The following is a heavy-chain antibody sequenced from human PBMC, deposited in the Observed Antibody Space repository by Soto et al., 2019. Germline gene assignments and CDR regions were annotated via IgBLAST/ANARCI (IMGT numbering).Heavy chain of an antibody. CDR2: ISGSGGST. V-gene: IGHV3-23*01. CDR1: GFAFSSYA. CDR3: AKSPIVLRYFARLSTSIDY. J-gene: IGHJ4*02. Sequence: GGSLRLSCAASGFAFSSYAMSWVRQAPGKGLEWVSAISGSGGSTYYADSVKGRFTISRDNSKNTLYLQMNSLRAEDTAVYYCAKSPIVLRYFARLSTSIDYWGQGTLITVSS. D-gene: IGHD3-9*01.